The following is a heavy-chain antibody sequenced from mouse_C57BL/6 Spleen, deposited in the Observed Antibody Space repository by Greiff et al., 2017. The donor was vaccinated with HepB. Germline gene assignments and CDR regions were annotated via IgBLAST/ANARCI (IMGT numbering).Heavy chain of an antibody. CDR3: ARPGITTVVARAMDY. V-gene: IGHV5-17*01. CDR2: ISSGSSTI. Sequence: EVKLVESGGGLVKPGGSLKLSCAASGFTFSDYGMHWVRQAPEKGLEWVAYISSGSSTIYYADTVKGRFTISRDNAKNTLFLQMTSLRSEDTAMYYCARPGITTVVARAMDYWGKGTSVTVSS. J-gene: IGHJ4*01. D-gene: IGHD1-1*01. CDR1: GFTFSDYG.